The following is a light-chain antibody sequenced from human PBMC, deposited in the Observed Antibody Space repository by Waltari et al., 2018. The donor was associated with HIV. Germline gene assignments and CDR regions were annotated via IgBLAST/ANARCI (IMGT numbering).Light chain of an antibody. J-gene: IGLJ3*02. CDR2: DVS. Sequence: QSALAQPRSVSGSPGQSVTISCTGTSSDVGAYYFVSWYQQHPGIAPKLIIYDVSKRPSGLPVRFSGSKYGSTASLTISGLQAEDEADYHCCSYAGTFRVFGGGTKLTVL. CDR1: SSDVGAYYF. CDR3: CSYAGTFRV. V-gene: IGLV2-11*01.